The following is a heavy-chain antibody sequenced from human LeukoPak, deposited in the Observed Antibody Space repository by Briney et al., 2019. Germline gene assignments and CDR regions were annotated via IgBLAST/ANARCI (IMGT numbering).Heavy chain of an antibody. Sequence: ASVKVSCKASGYTFTGYYMHWVRQAPGQGLEWMGWINPNSGGTNYAQKFQGRVTMTRDTSISTAYMELSRLRSHDTAVYYCARGYPVDYYGSGSYWRVVDYWGQGTLVTVSS. J-gene: IGHJ4*02. V-gene: IGHV1-2*02. CDR3: ARGYPVDYYGSGSYWRVVDY. D-gene: IGHD3-10*01. CDR2: INPNSGGT. CDR1: GYTFTGYY.